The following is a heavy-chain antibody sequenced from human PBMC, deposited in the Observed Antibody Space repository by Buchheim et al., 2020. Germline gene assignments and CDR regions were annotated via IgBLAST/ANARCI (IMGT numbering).Heavy chain of an antibody. V-gene: IGHV3-23*01. CDR1: GFSFSSQT. J-gene: IGHJ4*02. Sequence: EVQLLESGGNLVQPGGSLRLSCAASGFSFSSQTMIWVRQAPGKGLEWLSGINFSGGTTYADSVKGRFHSPRNNSKEQPFPEMNSLRVEDTAVYFCAKGLFSSGWSPFDYCGQGTL. CDR2: INFSGGTT. D-gene: IGHD6-19*01. CDR3: AKGLFSSGWSPFDY.